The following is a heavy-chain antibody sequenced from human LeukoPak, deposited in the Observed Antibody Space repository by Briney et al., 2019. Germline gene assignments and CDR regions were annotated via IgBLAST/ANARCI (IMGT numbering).Heavy chain of an antibody. CDR3: AELGITMIGGV. J-gene: IGHJ6*04. V-gene: IGHV3-48*03. CDR2: INSRGSAT. CDR1: GFTFSNYE. D-gene: IGHD3-10*02. Sequence: GGSLRLSCAASGFTFSNYEMNWVRQAPGKGLEWVSYINSRGSATYYADSLKGRFTISRDNAKNSLYLQMNSLRAEDTAVYYCAELGITMIGGVWGKGTTVTISS.